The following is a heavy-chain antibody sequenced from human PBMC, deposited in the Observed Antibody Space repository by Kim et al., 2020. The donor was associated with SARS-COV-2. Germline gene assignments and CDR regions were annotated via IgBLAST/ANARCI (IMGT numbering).Heavy chain of an antibody. CDR3: ARVNKAARAFDY. V-gene: IGHV4-59*13. CDR1: GGSISSYY. J-gene: IGHJ4*02. Sequence: SETLSLTCTVSGGSISSYYWSWIRQPPGKGLEWIGYIYYSGSTNYNPSLKSRVTISVDTSKNQFSLKLSSVTAADTAVYYCARVNKAARAFDYWGQGTLVTVSS. D-gene: IGHD6-6*01. CDR2: IYYSGST.